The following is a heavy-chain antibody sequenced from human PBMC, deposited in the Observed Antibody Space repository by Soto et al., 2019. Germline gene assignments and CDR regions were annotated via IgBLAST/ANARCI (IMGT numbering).Heavy chain of an antibody. CDR2: ISYDGSNK. J-gene: IGHJ4*02. CDR3: AKEFTIFGVVPYFDY. Sequence: GGSLRLSCAASGFTFSSYGMHWVRQAPGKGLEWVAVISYDGSNKYYADSVKGRFTISRDNSKNTLYLQMNSLRAEDTAVYYCAKEFTIFGVVPYFDYWGQGTLVTVPQ. V-gene: IGHV3-30*18. D-gene: IGHD3-3*01. CDR1: GFTFSSYG.